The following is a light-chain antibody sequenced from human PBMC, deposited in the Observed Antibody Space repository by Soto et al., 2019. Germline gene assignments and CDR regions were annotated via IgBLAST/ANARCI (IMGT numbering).Light chain of an antibody. CDR1: SSNIGAGYD. CDR3: QSYDSSLSDWV. CDR2: GTS. J-gene: IGLJ3*02. V-gene: IGLV1-40*01. Sequence: QAVVTQPPSVYGAPGQRVTISCTGSSSNIGAGYDVHWYQQLPGTAPKLLIYGTSNRPSGVPDRFSGSKSGTSASLAITGLQAEDEADYYCQSYDSSLSDWVFGGGTKVTVL.